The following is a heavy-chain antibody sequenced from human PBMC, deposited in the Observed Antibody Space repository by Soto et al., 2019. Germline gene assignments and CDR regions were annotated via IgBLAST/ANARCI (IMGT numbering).Heavy chain of an antibody. CDR2: MNPNSGNT. CDR1: GYTFTSYD. Sequence: ASVKVSCKASGYTFTSYDINWVRQATGQGLGWMGWMNPNSGNTGYAQKFQGRVTMTRNTSISTAYMELSSLRSEDTAVYYCARGSSGWGLYYYYYYGMDVWGQGTTVTVSS. J-gene: IGHJ6*02. V-gene: IGHV1-8*01. D-gene: IGHD6-19*01. CDR3: ARGSSGWGLYYYYYYGMDV.